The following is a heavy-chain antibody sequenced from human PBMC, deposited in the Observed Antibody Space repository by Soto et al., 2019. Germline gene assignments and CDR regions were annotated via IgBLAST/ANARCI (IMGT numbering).Heavy chain of an antibody. CDR1: GGTFSSYT. V-gene: IGHV1-69*08. D-gene: IGHD2-15*01. J-gene: IGHJ6*02. CDR2: IIPILGIV. Sequence: QVQLVQSGAEVKKPGSSVKVSCKASGGTFSSYTISWVRQAPGQGIEWMGRIIPILGIVNYAQKFQGRVTITTDQSTSTADMELSSMRCEDTAVYDCARDGEDYYYYGMDVWGQGTTVTVS. CDR3: ARDGEDYYYYGMDV.